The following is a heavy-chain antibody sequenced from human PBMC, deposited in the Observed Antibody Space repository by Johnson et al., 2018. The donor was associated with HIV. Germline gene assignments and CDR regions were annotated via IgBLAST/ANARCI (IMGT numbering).Heavy chain of an antibody. J-gene: IGHJ3*02. Sequence: VQLVESGGRVVQRGGSLRLSCEASGFTFKTFGIHWVRQAPGKGLEWVSFIRHDGTSEYYADAVKGRFTVYRDNSQNILYLHMNSLRTDDTAMYYCAKESDHFDAVASDIWGQGTMVTVSS. V-gene: IGHV3-30*02. CDR2: IRHDGTSE. D-gene: IGHD1-14*01. CDR1: GFTFKTFG. CDR3: AKESDHFDAVASDI.